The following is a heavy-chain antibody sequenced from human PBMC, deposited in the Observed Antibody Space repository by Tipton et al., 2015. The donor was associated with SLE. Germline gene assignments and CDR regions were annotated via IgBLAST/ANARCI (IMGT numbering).Heavy chain of an antibody. V-gene: IGHV4-59*11. CDR3: GVWCWYSSGFDR. D-gene: IGHD4/OR15-4a*01. Sequence: TLSLTCTVSGGSISSHYWRWIRKPPGKGLEWIGYIYYSASTNYNPSLKSRVTISVDTSKNQFSLKLSSVTAADTAVYYCGVWCWYSSGFDRRGQGTLATVS. CDR2: IYYSAST. J-gene: IGHJ5*02. CDR1: GGSISSHY.